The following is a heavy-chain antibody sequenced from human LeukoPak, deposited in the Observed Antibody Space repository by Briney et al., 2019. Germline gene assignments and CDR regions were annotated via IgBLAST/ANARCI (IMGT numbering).Heavy chain of an antibody. CDR3: AKVWAGYYFDY. J-gene: IGHJ4*02. Sequence: GGSLRLSCSASGFTFSNSAMHWVRQAPGKGLEWVSAISGSGGSTYYADSVKGRFTISRDNSKNTLYLQMNSLRAEDTAVYYCAKVWAGYYFDYWGQGTLVTVSS. CDR1: GFTFSNSA. CDR2: ISGSGGST. V-gene: IGHV3-23*01. D-gene: IGHD3/OR15-3a*01.